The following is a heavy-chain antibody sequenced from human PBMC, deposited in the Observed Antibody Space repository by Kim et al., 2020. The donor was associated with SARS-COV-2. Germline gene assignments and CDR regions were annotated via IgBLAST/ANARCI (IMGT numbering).Heavy chain of an antibody. CDR1: GGSISSSSYY. V-gene: IGHV4-39*07. J-gene: IGHJ3*02. CDR2: IYYSGST. D-gene: IGHD3-9*01. CDR3: ARDLRVLTGYPHAFDI. Sequence: SETLSLTCTVSGGSISSSSYYWGWIRQPPGKGLEWIGSIYYSGSTYYNPSLKSRVTISVDTSKNQFSLKLSSVTAADTAVYYCARDLRVLTGYPHAFDIWGQGTMVTVSS.